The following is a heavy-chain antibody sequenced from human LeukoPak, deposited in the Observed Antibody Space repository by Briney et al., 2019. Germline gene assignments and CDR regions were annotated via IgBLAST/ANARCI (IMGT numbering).Heavy chain of an antibody. D-gene: IGHD1-14*01. Sequence: GGSLRLSCAASGFTFSSYAMHWVRQAPGQRLEWMGWINGGNGNTKYSQKFQGRVTITTDTSESTAYMELSSLRSEDTALYYCARDIDREFNWFDPWGQGTLVTVSS. J-gene: IGHJ5*02. CDR2: INGGNGNT. CDR1: GFTFSSYA. V-gene: IGHV1-3*01. CDR3: ARDIDREFNWFDP.